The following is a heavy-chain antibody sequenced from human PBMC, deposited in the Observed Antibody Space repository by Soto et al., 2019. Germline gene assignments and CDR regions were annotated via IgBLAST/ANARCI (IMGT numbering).Heavy chain of an antibody. Sequence: SQTLSLTCAISGDSVSSNSAAWNWIRQSPSRGLEWLGRTYYRSKWYNDYAVSVKSRITINPDTSKNQFSLQLNSVTPEDTAVYYCARVGIAALYYYYGMDVWGQGTTVTVSS. D-gene: IGHD6-6*01. CDR2: TYYRSKWYN. V-gene: IGHV6-1*01. J-gene: IGHJ6*02. CDR1: GDSVSSNSAA. CDR3: ARVGIAALYYYYGMDV.